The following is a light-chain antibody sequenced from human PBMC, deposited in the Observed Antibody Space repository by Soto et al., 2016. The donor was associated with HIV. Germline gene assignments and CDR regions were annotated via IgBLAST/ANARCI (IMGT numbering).Light chain of an antibody. Sequence: DIQMTQSPSSLSASVGDTVTITCRASQDIDNYLAWFQQKPGKPPNLLIYKASNLQNGVPSRFSGSGSGTEFTLSINSLQPDDFATYYCQQFGNKPYTFGQGTKLEIK. CDR3: QQFGNKPYT. CDR1: QDIDNY. J-gene: IGKJ2*01. V-gene: IGKV1-16*01. CDR2: KAS.